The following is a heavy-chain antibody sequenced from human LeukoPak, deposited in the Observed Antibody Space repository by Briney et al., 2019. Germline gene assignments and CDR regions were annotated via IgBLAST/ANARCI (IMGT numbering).Heavy chain of an antibody. Sequence: GGSLRLSCAASGFTFSSYAMSWVRQAPGKGLEWVSAISGSGGSTYYADSVKGRFTISRDNSKNTLYLQMNSLRAEDTAVYYCARGGSYLSAFDIWGQGTMVIVSS. J-gene: IGHJ3*02. CDR3: ARGGSYLSAFDI. V-gene: IGHV3-23*01. CDR2: ISGSGGST. D-gene: IGHD1-26*01. CDR1: GFTFSSYA.